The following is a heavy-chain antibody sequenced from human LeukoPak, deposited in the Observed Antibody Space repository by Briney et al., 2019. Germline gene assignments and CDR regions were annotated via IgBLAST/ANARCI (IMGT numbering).Heavy chain of an antibody. V-gene: IGHV3-7*01. Sequence: GGSLRLSCAASGFTFSSYWMSWVRQAPGKGLELVANIKEDESKTYYVDSVKGRFTISRDNAKKSLFLQMNSLRAEDTAVYYCARDASLYCAGDTCYWAFDRWGQGTLVTVS. CDR1: GFTFSSYW. CDR3: ARDASLYCAGDTCYWAFDR. D-gene: IGHD2-21*02. J-gene: IGHJ5*02. CDR2: IKEDESKT.